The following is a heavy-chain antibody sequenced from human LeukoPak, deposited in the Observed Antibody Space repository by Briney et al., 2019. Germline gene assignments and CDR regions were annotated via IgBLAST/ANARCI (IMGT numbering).Heavy chain of an antibody. V-gene: IGHV4-59*01. CDR1: GFTFSTYT. CDR3: ARGGCSSTSCYGIRGP. Sequence: GSLRLSCLASGFTFSTYTMNWVRQPPGKGLEWSGYIYYSGSTNYNPSLKSRVTISVGTSKNQFSLKLSSVTAADTAVYYCARGGCSSTSCYGIRGPWGQGTLVTVSS. J-gene: IGHJ5*02. CDR2: IYYSGST. D-gene: IGHD2-2*01.